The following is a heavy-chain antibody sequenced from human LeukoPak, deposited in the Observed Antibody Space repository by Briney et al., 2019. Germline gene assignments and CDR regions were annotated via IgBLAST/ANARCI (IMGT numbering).Heavy chain of an antibody. D-gene: IGHD2-2*01. V-gene: IGHV3-23*01. CDR3: ATLPSFN. CDR2: ISGSGGST. CDR1: GFTFSSYS. J-gene: IGHJ4*02. Sequence: GALRLSCAASGFTFSSYSMNWVRPAPGKGLEWVSAISGSGGSTYYADSVKGRFTISRDNSKNTLYLQMNSLRAEDTAVYYCATLPSFNWGQGTLVTVSS.